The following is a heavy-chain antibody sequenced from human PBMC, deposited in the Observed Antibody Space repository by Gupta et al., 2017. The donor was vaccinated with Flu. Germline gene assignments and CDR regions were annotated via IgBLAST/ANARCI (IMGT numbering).Heavy chain of an antibody. CDR2: ISYDGSNK. Sequence: QVQLVESGGGVVQPGRSLRLSCAASGFTFSSYGMHWVRLAPGKGLEWVAVISYDGSNKYYADSVKGRFTISRDNSKNTLYLQMNSLRAEDTAVYYCAKAADGDYARGAYFQHWGQGTLVTVSS. CDR3: AKAADGDYARGAYFQH. V-gene: IGHV3-30*18. D-gene: IGHD4-17*01. J-gene: IGHJ1*01. CDR1: GFTFSSYG.